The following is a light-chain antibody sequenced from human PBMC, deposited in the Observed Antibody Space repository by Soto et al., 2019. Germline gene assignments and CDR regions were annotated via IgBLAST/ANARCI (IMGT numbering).Light chain of an antibody. J-gene: IGLJ1*01. Sequence: QAVVTQPASVSGSPGQSITISCTGTSSDVGGYNYVSWYQQHPGKAPKLMIYEVSNRPSGVSNRFSGSKSGNTASLTISGLQAEDEADYFCSSYGSTSTRYVFGTGTKLTVL. V-gene: IGLV2-14*01. CDR3: SSYGSTSTRYV. CDR1: SSDVGGYNY. CDR2: EVS.